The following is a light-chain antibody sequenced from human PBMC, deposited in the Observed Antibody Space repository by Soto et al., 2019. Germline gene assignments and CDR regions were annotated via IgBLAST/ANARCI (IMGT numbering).Light chain of an antibody. CDR1: QSVSSSY. J-gene: IGKJ1*01. CDR2: GAS. CDR3: QQYGSSRT. V-gene: IGKV3-20*01. Sequence: EILMTQSPVTLSVSPGERATLSCRASQSVSSSYLAWYQQKPGQAPRLLIYGASSRATGIPDRFSGSGSGTDFTLTISRLEPEDFAVYYCQQYGSSRTFGQGTKVDIK.